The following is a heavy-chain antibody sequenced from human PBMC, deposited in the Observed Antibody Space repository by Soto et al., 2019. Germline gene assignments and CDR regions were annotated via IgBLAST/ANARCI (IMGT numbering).Heavy chain of an antibody. J-gene: IGHJ6*02. Sequence: HPGGSLRLSCAASGFTFRSYWMSWVRQAPGKGLEWVANIKQDGSEKYYVDSVKGRFTISRDNAKNSLYLQMNSLRAEDTAVYYCARGSKKWLAYYYYYGMDVWGQGTTVTVSS. CDR1: GFTFRSYW. CDR2: IKQDGSEK. CDR3: ARGSKKWLAYYYYYGMDV. V-gene: IGHV3-7*03. D-gene: IGHD6-19*01.